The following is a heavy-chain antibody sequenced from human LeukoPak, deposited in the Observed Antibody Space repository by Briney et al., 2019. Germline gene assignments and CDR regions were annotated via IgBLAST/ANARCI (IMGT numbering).Heavy chain of an antibody. CDR1: GFTFSSYV. V-gene: IGHV3-30*04. CDR3: TTVPRSSRRPATTVTPRTDY. CDR2: ISYDGSNE. D-gene: IGHD4-17*01. J-gene: IGHJ4*02. Sequence: GGSLRLSCAASGFTFSSYVMHWVRQAPGKGLEWGAIISYDGSNEYYADSVKGRFTISRDNSKNTLYLQMNSLKTEDTAVYYCTTVPRSSRRPATTVTPRTDYWGQGTLVTVSS.